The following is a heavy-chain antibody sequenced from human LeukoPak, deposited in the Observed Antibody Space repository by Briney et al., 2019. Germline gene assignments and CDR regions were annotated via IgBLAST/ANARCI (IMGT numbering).Heavy chain of an antibody. V-gene: IGHV3-23*01. CDR1: GFTFSTYA. CDR2: ISSSGGSP. Sequence: GGSLRLSCVASGFTFSTYALSWVRQAPGKGLEWVSAISSSGGSPYYADSVNGRFTISRDNSKYTLYLQMNSLRAEDTALYYCAKDQALSLSSSRALDYWGQGTLVTVSS. J-gene: IGHJ4*02. D-gene: IGHD2-2*01. CDR3: AKDQALSLSSSRALDY.